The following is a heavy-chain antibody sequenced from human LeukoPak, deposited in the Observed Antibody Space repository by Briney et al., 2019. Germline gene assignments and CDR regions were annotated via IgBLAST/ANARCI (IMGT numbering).Heavy chain of an antibody. CDR3: ARDPALLGYCKSVSCPVTYGMDV. CDR2: IIPALNIV. Sequence: SVKVSCKASGYTFTTYVISWVRQAPGQGLEWMGRIIPALNIVNYAQKFQGRVTITADKFTNTAYMELSSLRSEDTAVYYCARDPALLGYCKSVSCPVTYGMDVWGQGTTVTVSS. J-gene: IGHJ6*02. D-gene: IGHD2-15*01. CDR1: GYTFTTYV. V-gene: IGHV1-69*04.